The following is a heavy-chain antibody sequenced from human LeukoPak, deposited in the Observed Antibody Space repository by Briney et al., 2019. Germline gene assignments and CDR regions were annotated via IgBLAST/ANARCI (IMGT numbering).Heavy chain of an antibody. CDR2: ISSSGST. Sequence: PSETLSLTCTVSGGSISSYYWSWIRQPAGKRLEWIGRISSSGSTNYNPSLKSRVTMSVDSSKNQFSLILISVTAADTAVYYCARSGSYGMDVWGQGTTVTVSS. CDR3: ARSGSYGMDV. J-gene: IGHJ6*02. D-gene: IGHD3-10*01. V-gene: IGHV4-4*07. CDR1: GGSISSYY.